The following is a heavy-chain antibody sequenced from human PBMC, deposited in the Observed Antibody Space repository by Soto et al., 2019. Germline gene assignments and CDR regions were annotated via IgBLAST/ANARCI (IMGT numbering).Heavy chain of an antibody. CDR2: MNPNSGNT. CDR1: GYTFTGYD. J-gene: IGHJ3*02. V-gene: IGHV1-8*01. CDR3: ARGGSQQLAGEAFDI. Sequence: ASVKVSWKASGYTFTGYDINWVRQATGQGLEWMGWMNPNSGNTGYAQKFQGRVTMTRNTSISTAYMELSSLRSEDTAVYYCARGGSQQLAGEAFDIWGQGTMVTVS. D-gene: IGHD6-13*01.